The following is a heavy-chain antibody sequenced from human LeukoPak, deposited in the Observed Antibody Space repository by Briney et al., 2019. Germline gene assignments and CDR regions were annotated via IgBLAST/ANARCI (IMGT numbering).Heavy chain of an antibody. CDR3: ARTAPPPVCSFTTCPPTPSFYYYYMDV. V-gene: IGHV4-59*01. CDR2: VYYSGNT. CDR1: GGSMSTYY. D-gene: IGHD2-2*01. J-gene: IGHJ6*03. Sequence: PSETLSLTCSVSGGSMSTYYWSWIRQPPGKGLEWIGVVYYSGNTNYNPSLKSRTTISIATSKNQFSLRLRSLPAADTAVYYCARTAPPPVCSFTTCPPTPSFYYYYMDVWGKGTTVTVPS.